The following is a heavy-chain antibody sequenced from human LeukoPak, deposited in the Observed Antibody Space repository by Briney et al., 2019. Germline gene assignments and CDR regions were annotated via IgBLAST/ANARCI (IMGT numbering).Heavy chain of an antibody. Sequence: PSQTLSLTCTVSGGSISSGDYYWSWIRQPPGKGLEWIGYFYYSGSTYYNPSLKGRVSISVDTSKNQFSLKLTSVTAADTAVYYCARAAAAAAGTGYYWGQGTLVTVSS. CDR2: FYYSGST. V-gene: IGHV4-30-4*01. CDR1: GGSISSGDYY. J-gene: IGHJ4*02. D-gene: IGHD6-13*01. CDR3: ARAAAAAAGTGYY.